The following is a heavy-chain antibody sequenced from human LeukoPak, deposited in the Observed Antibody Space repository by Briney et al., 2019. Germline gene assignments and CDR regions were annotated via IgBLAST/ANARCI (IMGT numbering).Heavy chain of an antibody. CDR2: IYYSGST. J-gene: IGHJ5*02. V-gene: IGHV4-59*08. Sequence: SETLSLTCTVSGGSISSYYWSWIRQPPGKGLEWIEYIYYSGSTNYNPSLKSRVTISVDTSKNQFSLKLSSVTAADTAVYYCASLSPVLYDFWTRVTWGQGTLVTVSS. CDR3: ASLSPVLYDFWTRVT. CDR1: GGSISSYY. D-gene: IGHD3-3*01.